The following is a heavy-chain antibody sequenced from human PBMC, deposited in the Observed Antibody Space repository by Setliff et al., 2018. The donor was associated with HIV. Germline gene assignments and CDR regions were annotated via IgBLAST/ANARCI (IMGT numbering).Heavy chain of an antibody. CDR2: INPNSGNT. V-gene: IGHV1-8*01. CDR3: ARGTNYSCGSGANSGYYYYMDV. J-gene: IGHJ6*03. D-gene: IGHD3-16*01. CDR1: GYTFTSYA. Sequence: ASVKVSCKASGYTFTSYAINWVRQATGQGLEWMGWINPNSGNTGYAQKFQGRVTMTRNTSISTAYMELSSLRSEDTAVYYCARGTNYSCGSGANSGYYYYMDVWGKGTTVTVSS.